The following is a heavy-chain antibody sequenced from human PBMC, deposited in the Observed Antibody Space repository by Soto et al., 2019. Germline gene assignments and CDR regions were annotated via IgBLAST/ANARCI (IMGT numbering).Heavy chain of an antibody. D-gene: IGHD2-8*01. V-gene: IGHV1-18*01. CDR3: AKNGQPPYYYYGMDV. CDR2: VSGYNGDT. Sequence: QGQLVQSGPEVKKPGASVKVSCKASGYTFSRYGISWVRQAPGQGLERMGWVSGYNGDTNYAQKVQGRVTMTIDTSIYTAYMELRSLTSDDTAIFYCAKNGQPPYYYYGMDVWRQGTTVTVSS. CDR1: GYTFSRYG. J-gene: IGHJ6*02.